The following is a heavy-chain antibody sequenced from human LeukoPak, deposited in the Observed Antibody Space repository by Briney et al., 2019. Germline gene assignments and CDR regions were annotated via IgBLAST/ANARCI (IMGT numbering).Heavy chain of an antibody. CDR1: GGSISSSSYY. CDR2: IYYSGST. D-gene: IGHD3-10*01. V-gene: IGHV4-39*01. J-gene: IGHJ5*02. Sequence: SETLSLTCTASGGSISSSSYYWGWIRQPPGKGLEWIGSIYYSGSTYYNPSLKSRVTISVDTSKNQFSLKLSSVTAADTAVYYCARSMVRGVDWFDPWGQGTLVTVSS. CDR3: ARSMVRGVDWFDP.